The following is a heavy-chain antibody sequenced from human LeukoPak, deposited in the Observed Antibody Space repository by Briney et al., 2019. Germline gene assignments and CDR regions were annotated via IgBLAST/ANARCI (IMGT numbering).Heavy chain of an antibody. D-gene: IGHD3-22*01. CDR2: IYYSGST. V-gene: IGHV4-30-4*02. Sequence: SETLSLTCTVSGGSISSGDYYWSWIRQPPGKGLEWIGYIYYSGSTYYNPSLKSRVTISVDTSKNQFSLKLSSVTAADTAVYYCARDQWLSLGDAFDIWGQGTMVTVSS. CDR1: GGSISSGDYY. J-gene: IGHJ3*02. CDR3: ARDQWLSLGDAFDI.